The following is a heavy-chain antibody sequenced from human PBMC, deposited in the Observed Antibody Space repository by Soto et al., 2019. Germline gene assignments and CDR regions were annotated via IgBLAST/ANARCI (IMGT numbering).Heavy chain of an antibody. D-gene: IGHD6-13*01. J-gene: IGHJ5*02. CDR2: INHRGST. Sequence: QVQLQQWGAGLLKPSETLSLTCAVYGGSFSDYYWSWIRQPPGKGLEWIGEINHRGSTNYNSSLNSRVTISVDTSKNQFSLKLTSVTAADTAVDYCARGVANQAAAAANWFDPWGQGTLVTVSS. CDR1: GGSFSDYY. V-gene: IGHV4-34*01. CDR3: ARGVANQAAAAANWFDP.